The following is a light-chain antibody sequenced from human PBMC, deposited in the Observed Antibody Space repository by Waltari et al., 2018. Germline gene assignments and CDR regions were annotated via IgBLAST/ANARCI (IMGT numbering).Light chain of an antibody. CDR3: SSDAVSNNFYD. J-gene: IGLJ1*01. Sequence: QSALTQPPSASGSPGQSVTISCTGTGSGGSVSWYQQLPGKAPKLLIYEVSKRPSGVPGRVSGSKSGNTASLTVSGLQAEDEGDYYCSSDAVSNNFYDFGSGTKVTVL. CDR1: GSGGS. CDR2: EVS. V-gene: IGLV2-8*01.